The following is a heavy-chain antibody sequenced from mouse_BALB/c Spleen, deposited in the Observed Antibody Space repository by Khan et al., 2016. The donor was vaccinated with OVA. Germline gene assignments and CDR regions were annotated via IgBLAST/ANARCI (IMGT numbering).Heavy chain of an antibody. J-gene: IGHJ2*01. CDR2: INPTSGYT. CDR3: TRDRIDY. Sequence: VQLQQSGAERAKPGASVKMSCKASGYTFTTYWMHWVKQRPGQGLEWIGYINPTSGYTDYNEKFKDRATLSADKSSSTAYMQLGSLTSEDSAVYYYTRDRIDYWGQGTTLTVSS. CDR1: GYTFTTYW. V-gene: IGHV1-7*01.